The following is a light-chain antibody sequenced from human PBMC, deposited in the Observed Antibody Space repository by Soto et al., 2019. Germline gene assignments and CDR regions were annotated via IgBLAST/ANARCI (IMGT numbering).Light chain of an antibody. CDR1: QSVSSSY. V-gene: IGKV3-20*01. Sequence: EIVLTQSPGTLSLSPGERATLSCRASQSVSSSYLAWYQQKPGQAPRLLIYGVSTRAIGIPDRFSGSGSGTDFTLTIGRLEPEDFAMYYCQQYHTTPRTFGQGIKVEIK. CDR2: GVS. J-gene: IGKJ1*01. CDR3: QQYHTTPRT.